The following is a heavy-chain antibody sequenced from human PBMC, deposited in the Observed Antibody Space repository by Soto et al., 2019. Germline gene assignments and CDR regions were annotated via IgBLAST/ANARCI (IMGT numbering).Heavy chain of an antibody. D-gene: IGHD1-26*01. CDR3: ARRESQGPIDY. V-gene: IGHV4-28*01. J-gene: IGHJ4*02. CDR1: GYSISSSNW. Sequence: QVQLQESGPGLVKPSDTLSLTCAVSGYSISSSNWWGWIRQPPGKGLEWIGYIYYSGTTYYNPSLKSRVTMSVDTSKNQSALKLTAVTAVDTAVYYCARRESQGPIDYWGQGTLVTVSS. CDR2: IYYSGTT.